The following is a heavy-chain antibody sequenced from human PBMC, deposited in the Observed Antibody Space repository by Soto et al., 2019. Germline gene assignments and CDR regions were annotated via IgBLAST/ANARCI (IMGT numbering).Heavy chain of an antibody. J-gene: IGHJ4*02. Sequence: QLQLQESGPGLVKPSETLSLTCTVSGGSISSSSYYWGWIRQPPGKGLEWIGSIYYSGSTYYNLSLKSRVTISVDTSKIQFPLKLSSVTAADTAVYYCAGQTGLDPGVGESSSWNDYWGQGTLVTVSS. V-gene: IGHV4-39*01. CDR3: AGQTGLDPGVGESSSWNDY. CDR1: GGSISSSSYY. D-gene: IGHD3-16*01. CDR2: IYYSGST.